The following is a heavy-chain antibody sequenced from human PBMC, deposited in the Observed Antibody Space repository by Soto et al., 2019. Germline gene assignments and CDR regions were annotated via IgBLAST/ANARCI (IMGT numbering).Heavy chain of an antibody. D-gene: IGHD3-9*01. V-gene: IGHV4-59*01. CDR3: ARGVKYFRDYDFYDMDV. Sequence: QVQLQESGPGLVKPSETLSLTCAVSGGSLSSYFWSWIRQPPGKGLESIGYFYYRGSTNYNPSLKSRVTISVDTSKNQFSLNLSSVTAADTAVYYCARGVKYFRDYDFYDMDVWGKGTTVTVSS. CDR1: GGSLSSYF. J-gene: IGHJ6*03. CDR2: FYYRGST.